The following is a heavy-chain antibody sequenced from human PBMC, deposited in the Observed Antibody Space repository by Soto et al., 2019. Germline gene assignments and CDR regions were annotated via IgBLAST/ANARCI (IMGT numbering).Heavy chain of an antibody. Sequence: PGGSLRLSCAASGFTFSSYGMHWVRQAPGRGLEWVAVIWSDGGNKYHAESVKGRFTISRDNSKNTLYLQMNTLIAEDTALYYCASALTGFCSSSSCYGGPDYWGQGTLVTVSS. CDR1: GFTFSSYG. CDR3: ASALTGFCSSSSCYGGPDY. V-gene: IGHV3-33*01. CDR2: IWSDGGNK. D-gene: IGHD2-2*03. J-gene: IGHJ4*02.